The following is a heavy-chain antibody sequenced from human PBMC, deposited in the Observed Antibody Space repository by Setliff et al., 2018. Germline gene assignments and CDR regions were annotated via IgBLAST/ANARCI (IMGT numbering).Heavy chain of an antibody. CDR3: ARDGASFFWSSGLRGGDYMDV. CDR1: GFTFTSYA. Sequence: PGGSLRLSCAASGFTFTSYAMHWVRQAPGKGLEWVAVITYDGSTKYHADSVKGRFTISRDNSKNTLYLQMNSLRAEDTAIYYCARDGASFFWSSGLRGGDYMDVWGKGTTVPSP. V-gene: IGHV3-30*01. CDR2: ITYDGSTK. J-gene: IGHJ6*03. D-gene: IGHD3-3*01.